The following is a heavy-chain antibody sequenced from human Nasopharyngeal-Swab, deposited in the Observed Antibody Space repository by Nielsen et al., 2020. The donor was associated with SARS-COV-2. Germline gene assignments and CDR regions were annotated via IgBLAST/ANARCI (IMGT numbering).Heavy chain of an antibody. D-gene: IGHD3-3*01. J-gene: IGHJ6*03. Sequence: SKPLSSTVTVPVGSITSYYWTWIPQPPGKGLKWIGYIYYSGRTHYNPSLKSRGTISVDTSKNQFSLKLSSVTAADTAVYYCARHSGITILGVVIPPYYYMDVWGKGTTVTGSS. CDR3: ARHSGITILGVVIPPYYYMDV. V-gene: IGHV4-59*08. CDR2: IYYSGRT. CDR1: VGSITSYY.